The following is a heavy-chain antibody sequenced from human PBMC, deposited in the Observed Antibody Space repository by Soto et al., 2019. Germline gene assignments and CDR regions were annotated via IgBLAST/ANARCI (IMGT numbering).Heavy chain of an antibody. CDR2: ISPYTGNT. CDR1: GYIFVNYG. D-gene: IGHD3-16*01. CDR3: VMLDNYVTPTPQDV. Sequence: QVQLVQAGDEVKKPGASVKVSCKASGYIFVNYGIAWVRQAPGQGLEWMGWISPYTGNTHSATKVQGRLTMTTDTSTSTAYMDLGSLTSDYTAVYYCVMLDNYVTPTPQDVWGQGTTVTVSS. J-gene: IGHJ6*02. V-gene: IGHV1-18*01.